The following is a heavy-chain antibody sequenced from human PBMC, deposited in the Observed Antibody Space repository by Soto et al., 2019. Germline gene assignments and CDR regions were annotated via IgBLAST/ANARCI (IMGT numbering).Heavy chain of an antibody. CDR1: GFTFSSYA. Sequence: WGSLRLSCAASGFTFSSYAMSWFRQAPGKGLEWVSAISGSGGSTYYADSVKGRFTTSRDNSKNTLYLQMNSLRAEDTAVYYCAKDGNWNYYDSSGPPVPDYWGQGTLVTVSS. D-gene: IGHD3-22*01. CDR2: ISGSGGST. CDR3: AKDGNWNYYDSSGPPVPDY. J-gene: IGHJ4*02. V-gene: IGHV3-23*01.